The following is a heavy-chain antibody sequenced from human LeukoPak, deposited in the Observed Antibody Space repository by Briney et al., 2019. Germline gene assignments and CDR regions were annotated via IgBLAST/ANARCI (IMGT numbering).Heavy chain of an antibody. V-gene: IGHV3-23*01. D-gene: IGHD4/OR15-4a*01. CDR3: AKDLYVAMIPTPQDY. CDR1: GFTFSNYA. Sequence: PGGSLRLSCAASGFTFSNYAMSWVRQAPGKGVEWVSAISAIGDSTFYADSLKGRFTISRDNSKYTLYLQMNSLRAEDTALYYCAKDLYVAMIPTPQDYWGQGTLVTVYS. CDR2: ISAIGDST. J-gene: IGHJ4*02.